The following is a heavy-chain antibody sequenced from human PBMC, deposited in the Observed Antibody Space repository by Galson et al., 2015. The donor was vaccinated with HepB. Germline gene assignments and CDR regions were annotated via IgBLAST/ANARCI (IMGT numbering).Heavy chain of an antibody. CDR1: GFTFSSYS. CDR3: ARSFYGSGSSRTGHYYGMDV. Sequence: SLRLSCAASGFTFSSYSMNWVRQAPGKGLEWVSYISSSSSTIYYVDSVKGRFTISRDNAKNSLYLQMNSLRDEDTAVYYCARSFYGSGSSRTGHYYGMDVWGQGTTVTVSS. J-gene: IGHJ6*02. D-gene: IGHD3-10*01. CDR2: ISSSSSTI. V-gene: IGHV3-48*02.